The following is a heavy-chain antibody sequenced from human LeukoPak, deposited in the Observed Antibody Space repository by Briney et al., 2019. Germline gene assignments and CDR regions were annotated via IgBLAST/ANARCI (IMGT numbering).Heavy chain of an antibody. V-gene: IGHV3-21*01. J-gene: IGHJ4*02. CDR1: GLTFSIYS. D-gene: IGHD3-16*02. CDR2: IRSSSSDI. CDR3: ARDYVWGSYRPSYFDY. Sequence: GGSLRLSCAASGLTFSIYSFNWARQAPGKGLEWVSSIRSSSSDIYYADSVKGRFTISRDNAKNSLYLQMNSLTAEDTAVYYCARDYVWGSYRPSYFDYWGQGTLVTVSS.